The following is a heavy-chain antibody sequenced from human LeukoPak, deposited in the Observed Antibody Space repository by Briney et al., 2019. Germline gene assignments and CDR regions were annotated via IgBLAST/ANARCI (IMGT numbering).Heavy chain of an antibody. D-gene: IGHD3-22*01. V-gene: IGHV3-33*01. CDR2: IWYDGSNK. J-gene: IGHJ4*02. CDR1: GFTFSSYG. CDR3: ARISDVGRQDYYDSTSEKLDFDY. Sequence: PGGSLRLSCAASGFTFSSYGMHWVRQAPGKGLEWVAVIWYDGSNKYYADSVKGRFTISRDNSKNTLYLQMNSLRAEDTAVYYCARISDVGRQDYYDSTSEKLDFDYWGQGTLVTVSS.